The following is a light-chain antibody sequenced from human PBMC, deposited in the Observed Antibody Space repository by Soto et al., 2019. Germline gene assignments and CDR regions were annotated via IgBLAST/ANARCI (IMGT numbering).Light chain of an antibody. CDR3: QQRNIYPIT. V-gene: IGKV1-9*01. CDR1: ENIRSY. Sequence: DIQMTQYPSSLSASEGDRVTITCRASENIRSYLNWYLHKPGKAPNLLIHTASTLQSGVPSRFSGSGSGTEFTLTISSLQPEDFATYYCQQRNIYPITFGQGTRLEIK. J-gene: IGKJ5*01. CDR2: TAS.